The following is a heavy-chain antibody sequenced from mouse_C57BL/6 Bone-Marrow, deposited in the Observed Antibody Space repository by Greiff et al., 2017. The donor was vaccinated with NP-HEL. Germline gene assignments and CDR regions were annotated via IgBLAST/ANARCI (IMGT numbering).Heavy chain of an antibody. Sequence: VKLMESDAELVKPGASVKISCKVSGYTFTDHTIHWMKQRPEQGLEWIGYIYPRDGSTKYNEKFKGKATLTADKSSSTAYMQLNSLTSEDSAVYFCARRDYYGSSPYYYAMDYWGQGTSVTVSS. V-gene: IGHV1-78*01. CDR2: IYPRDGST. D-gene: IGHD1-1*01. CDR3: ARRDYYGSSPYYYAMDY. J-gene: IGHJ4*01. CDR1: GYTFTDHT.